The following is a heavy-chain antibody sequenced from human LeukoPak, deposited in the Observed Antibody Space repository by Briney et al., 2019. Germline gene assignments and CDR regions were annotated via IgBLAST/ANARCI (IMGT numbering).Heavy chain of an antibody. Sequence: GGSLRLSCAASGFTFSNTWMSWVRQAPGKGLDWVGRIKSKIDGGSADYAAPVKGRFTISRDDSKGTLYLQMNSLKTEDTAVYYCTTSGGNIVAAVWGQGTLVTVSS. CDR3: TTSGGNIVAAV. V-gene: IGHV3-15*01. J-gene: IGHJ4*02. CDR1: GFTFSNTW. CDR2: IKSKIDGGSA. D-gene: IGHD6-13*01.